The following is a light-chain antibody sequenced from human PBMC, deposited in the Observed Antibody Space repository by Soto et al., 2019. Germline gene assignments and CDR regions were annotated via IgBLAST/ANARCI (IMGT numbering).Light chain of an antibody. CDR2: EVT. CDR1: SSDVGRYNY. CDR3: TSYTSINTLVV. J-gene: IGLJ2*01. Sequence: QSALTQPASVSGSPGQSVTISCTGTSSDVGRYNYVSWYQQYPGKAPKLIIYEVTTRPSGVSNRFSGSKSGNTASLTISGLQAEEEADYYCTSYTSINTLVVFGGGTKLTVL. V-gene: IGLV2-14*01.